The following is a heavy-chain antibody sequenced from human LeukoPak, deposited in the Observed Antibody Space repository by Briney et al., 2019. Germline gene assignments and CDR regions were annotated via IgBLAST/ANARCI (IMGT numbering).Heavy chain of an antibody. CDR2: INPNDGDT. D-gene: IGHD2-2*01. V-gene: IGHV1-2*02. J-gene: IGHJ4*02. Sequence: ASVKVSCKASGYTFTDYYMHWVRHAPGQGFEWMGWINPNDGDTNYAQKFQGRVTMTRGPSISTAHMEVSRLRSDDTAVYYCARANFLYCSTTTCLFDYWGQGTLVTVSS. CDR3: ARANFLYCSTTTCLFDY. CDR1: GYTFTDYY.